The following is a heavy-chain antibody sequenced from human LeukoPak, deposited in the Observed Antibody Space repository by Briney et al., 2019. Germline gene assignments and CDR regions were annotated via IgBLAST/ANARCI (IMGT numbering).Heavy chain of an antibody. D-gene: IGHD6-13*01. V-gene: IGHV4-4*02. CDR3: ASCPGYSSSWSFDY. Sequence: SETLSPTCAVSGGSISSSNWWSWVRQPPGQGLEWIGEIYHSGSTNYNPSLKSRVTISVDKSKNQFSLKLSSVTAADTAVYYCASCPGYSSSWSFDYWGQGTLVTVSS. J-gene: IGHJ4*02. CDR2: IYHSGST. CDR1: GGSISSSNW.